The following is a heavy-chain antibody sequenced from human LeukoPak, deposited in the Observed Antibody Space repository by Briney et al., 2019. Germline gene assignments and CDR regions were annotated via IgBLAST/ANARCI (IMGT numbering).Heavy chain of an antibody. CDR3: AGGELGY. Sequence: PSETLSLTCAVSGYSISSGYYWGWIRQPPGKGLEWIGSIYHSGSTYYNPSLKSRVTISVDTSKNQFSLKLSSVTAADTAVYYCAGGELGYWGQGTLVTVSS. J-gene: IGHJ4*02. CDR1: GYSISSGYY. D-gene: IGHD3-16*01. CDR2: IYHSGST. V-gene: IGHV4-38-2*01.